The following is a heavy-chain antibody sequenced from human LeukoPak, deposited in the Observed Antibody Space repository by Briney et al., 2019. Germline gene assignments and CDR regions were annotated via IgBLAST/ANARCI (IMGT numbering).Heavy chain of an antibody. D-gene: IGHD1-7*01. Sequence: SVKVSCKASGGTFSSYAISWVRQAPGQGLEWMGGIIPIFGTANYAQKFQGRVTITTDESTSTAYMELSSLRSEDTAVYYCARGALTGTTSVYYYYYMDVWGKGTTVTVSS. V-gene: IGHV1-69*05. CDR3: ARGALTGTTSVYYYYYMDV. CDR1: GGTFSSYA. CDR2: IIPIFGTA. J-gene: IGHJ6*03.